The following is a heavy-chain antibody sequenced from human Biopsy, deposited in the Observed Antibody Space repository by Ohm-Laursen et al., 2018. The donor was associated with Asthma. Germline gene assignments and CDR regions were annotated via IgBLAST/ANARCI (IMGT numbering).Heavy chain of an antibody. Sequence: RSLRLSCAASGFILSNYDMHWVRQAPGKGLEWVAVLSYNGNNKYYADSVRGRFTISRDNSENTLYLQMNSLRVEDTAVYYCARGDWYGSASNGYWGQGTLVTVSS. CDR3: ARGDWYGSASNGY. J-gene: IGHJ4*02. D-gene: IGHD6-6*01. V-gene: IGHV3-30*03. CDR1: GFILSNYD. CDR2: LSYNGNNK.